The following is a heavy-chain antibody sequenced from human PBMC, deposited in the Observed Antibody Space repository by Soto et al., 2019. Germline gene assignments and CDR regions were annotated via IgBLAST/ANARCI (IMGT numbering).Heavy chain of an antibody. V-gene: IGHV3-15*01. Sequence: GRFLRLSCAASGFTFGNAWVSWVRQAPGKGLEWVGRIKSKTDGGTTDYAAPVKGRFTISRDDSKNTLYLQMNSLKTEDTAVYYCTTYYDFWSGYYRVAPYWGQGTLVTVSP. CDR1: GFTFGNAW. D-gene: IGHD3-3*01. J-gene: IGHJ4*02. CDR2: IKSKTDGGTT. CDR3: TTYYDFWSGYYRVAPY.